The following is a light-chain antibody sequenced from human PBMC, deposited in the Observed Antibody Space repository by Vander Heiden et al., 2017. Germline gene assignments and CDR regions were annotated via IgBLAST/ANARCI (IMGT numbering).Light chain of an antibody. CDR2: GNS. J-gene: IGLJ1*01. V-gene: IGLV1-40*01. CDR3: QSYDSSLSGYV. Sequence: QSVLTQPPSVSGAPGQRVTISCTASSANSGAGYDVHWYQQLPGTAPKLLIYGNSNRPSGVPDRFSGSKSGTSASLAITGLQAEDEADYYCQSYDSSLSGYVFGTGTKVTVL. CDR1: SANSGAGYD.